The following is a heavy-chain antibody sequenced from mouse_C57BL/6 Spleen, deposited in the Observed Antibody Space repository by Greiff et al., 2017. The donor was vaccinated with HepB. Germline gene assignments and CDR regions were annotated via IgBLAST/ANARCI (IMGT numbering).Heavy chain of an antibody. CDR1: GYTFTSYW. CDR3: ARVYDGYYVYFDV. CDR2: INPSSGYT. D-gene: IGHD2-3*01. J-gene: IGHJ1*03. V-gene: IGHV1-7*01. Sequence: VQLQQSGAELAKPGASVKLSCKASGYTFTSYWMHWVKQRPGQGLEWIGYINPSSGYTKYNQKFKDKATLTADKSSSTAYMPLSSLTYEDSAVYYCARVYDGYYVYFDVWGTGTTVTVSS.